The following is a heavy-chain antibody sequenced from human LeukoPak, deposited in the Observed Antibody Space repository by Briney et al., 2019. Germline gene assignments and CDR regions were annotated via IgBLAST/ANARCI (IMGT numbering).Heavy chain of an antibody. Sequence: SETLSLTCTVSGGSISSSSYYWGWIRQPPGKGLEWIGSIYYSGSTYYNPSLKSRVIISVDTSKNQFSLKLSSVTAADTAVYYCARLANDYGDYVGNYFDYWGQGTLVTVSS. J-gene: IGHJ4*02. V-gene: IGHV4-39*01. CDR2: IYYSGST. CDR3: ARLANDYGDYVGNYFDY. D-gene: IGHD4-17*01. CDR1: GGSISSSSYY.